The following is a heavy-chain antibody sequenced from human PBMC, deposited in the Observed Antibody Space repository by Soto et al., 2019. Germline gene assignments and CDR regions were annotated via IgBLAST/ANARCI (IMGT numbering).Heavy chain of an antibody. Sequence: ASVKVSCKASGYTFTSYAMHWVRQAPGQRLEWMGWINAGNGNTKYSQKFQGRVTITRDTSARTAYMEMTSLRSEDKALYYSARAVWIFGVINHPFDPWRQGILVNVSS. D-gene: IGHD3-3*01. CDR2: INAGNGNT. CDR1: GYTFTSYA. CDR3: ARAVWIFGVINHPFDP. J-gene: IGHJ5*02. V-gene: IGHV1-3*01.